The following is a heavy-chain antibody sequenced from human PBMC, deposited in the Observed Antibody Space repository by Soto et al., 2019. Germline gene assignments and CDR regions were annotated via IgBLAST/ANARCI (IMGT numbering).Heavy chain of an antibody. D-gene: IGHD3-22*01. J-gene: IGHJ4*02. CDR1: GYTFTIYG. V-gene: IGHV1-2*04. CDR2: INPNSGGT. CDR3: AITYYYDSSGYYLAFDY. Sequence: GASVKVSCKASGYTFTIYGINWVRQAPGQGLEWMGWINPNSGGTNYAQKFQGWVTMTRDTSISTAYMELSRLRSDDTAVYYCAITYYYDSSGYYLAFDYWGQGTLVTVSS.